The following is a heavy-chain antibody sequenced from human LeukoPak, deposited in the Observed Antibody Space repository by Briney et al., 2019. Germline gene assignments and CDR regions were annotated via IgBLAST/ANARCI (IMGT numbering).Heavy chain of an antibody. CDR1: GGSISSYY. Sequence: SETLSLTCTVSGGSISSYYWSWIRQPPGKGLEWIGYIYYSGSTNYNPSLKSRVTISVDTSKNQFSLKLSSVTAADTAVYYCARGNRITIFSDAFDIWGQGTMVTVSS. CDR3: ARGNRITIFSDAFDI. J-gene: IGHJ3*02. CDR2: IYYSGST. D-gene: IGHD3-9*01. V-gene: IGHV4-59*01.